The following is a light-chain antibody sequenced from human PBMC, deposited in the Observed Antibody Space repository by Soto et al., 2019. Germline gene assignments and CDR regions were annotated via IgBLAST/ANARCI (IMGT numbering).Light chain of an antibody. CDR1: FSNIGSNT. CDR3: AAWDDSLSAPV. CDR2: STT. J-gene: IGLJ3*02. V-gene: IGLV1-44*01. Sequence: QSVLTQPPSASGTPGQSVTISCSGTFSNIGSNTVNSYRQVPGTAPQLLIFSTTDRPSGVPDRFSAPKTGTSASLAVSGLESDDEADYDCAAWDDSLSAPVFGGGTKLTVL.